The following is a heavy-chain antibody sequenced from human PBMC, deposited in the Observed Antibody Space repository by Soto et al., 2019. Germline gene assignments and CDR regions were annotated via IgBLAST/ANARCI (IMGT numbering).Heavy chain of an antibody. CDR2: ISYDGSNT. D-gene: IGHD1-26*01. J-gene: IGHJ4*02. CDR1: GFTFSSYG. V-gene: IGHV3-30*03. CDR3: ARSPYSVSYLAYFDY. Sequence: QVQLVESGGGVVQPGRSLRLSCAASGFTFSSYGMHWVRQAPGKGLEWVAVISYDGSNTHYADSVKGRFTISRDNPKNTLYLQMNSLRAEDTAVYYCARSPYSVSYLAYFDYWGQGTLVTVTS.